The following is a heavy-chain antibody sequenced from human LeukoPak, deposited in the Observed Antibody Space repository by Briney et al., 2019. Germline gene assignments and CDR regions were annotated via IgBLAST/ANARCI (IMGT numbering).Heavy chain of an antibody. CDR2: IIPIFGIA. D-gene: IGHD3-3*01. J-gene: IGHJ5*02. Sequence: SVKVSCKASGGTFSSYAISWVRQAPGQGLEWMGRIIPIFGIANYAQKFQGRVTITADKSTSTAYMELSSLRSEDTAVYYCARETYTYYDFWSEYNWFDPWGQGTLVTASS. V-gene: IGHV1-69*04. CDR3: ARETYTYYDFWSEYNWFDP. CDR1: GGTFSSYA.